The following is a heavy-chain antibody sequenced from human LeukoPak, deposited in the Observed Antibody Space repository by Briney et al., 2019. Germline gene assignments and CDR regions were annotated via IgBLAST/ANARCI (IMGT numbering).Heavy chain of an antibody. CDR2: INPSAGTT. CDR3: ARDHSGSQHWFDP. V-gene: IGHV1-46*01. CDR1: GYTFTSYY. J-gene: IGHJ5*02. Sequence: ASVKVSCKASGYTFTSYYMHWVRQAPGQGLERMGVINPSAGTTSYAQRFQGRVTMTSDTSTSTAYMELSSLRSEDTAVYYCARDHSGSQHWFDPWGQGTLVTVSS. D-gene: IGHD1-26*01.